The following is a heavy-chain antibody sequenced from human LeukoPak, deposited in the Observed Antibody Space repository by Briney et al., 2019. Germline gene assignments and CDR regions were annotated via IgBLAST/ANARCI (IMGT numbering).Heavy chain of an antibody. J-gene: IGHJ4*02. Sequence: PSETLSLTCTLPGGSTSRSRYCWGWIRQPPGNGLEWIGSVCYSVGTYINPSRKSRFTISVATSKNQFSLKLSSVTAADTAVYYCARQGIQLWTQTPFDYWGQGSLVTVRS. CDR2: VCYSVGT. CDR1: GGSTSRSRYC. CDR3: ARQGIQLWTQTPFDY. D-gene: IGHD5-18*01. V-gene: IGHV4-39*01.